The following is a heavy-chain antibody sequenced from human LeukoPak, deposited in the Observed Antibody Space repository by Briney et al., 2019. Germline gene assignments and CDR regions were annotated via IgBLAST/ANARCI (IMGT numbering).Heavy chain of an antibody. V-gene: IGHV3-23*01. CDR3: AKHGWDVSWFDP. J-gene: IGHJ5*02. D-gene: IGHD1-26*01. Sequence: GGSLRLSCAASGFTFSSYAMSWVRQAPGKGLEWVSAISGSGGSTYYADSVKGRFTISRDNSKNTLYLQMSSLRVEDTAVYYCAKHGWDVSWFDPWGQGTLVTVSS. CDR2: ISGSGGST. CDR1: GFTFSSYA.